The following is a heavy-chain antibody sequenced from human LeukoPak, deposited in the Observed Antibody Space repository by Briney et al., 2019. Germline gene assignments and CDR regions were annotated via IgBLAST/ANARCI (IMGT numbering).Heavy chain of an antibody. D-gene: IGHD1-26*01. J-gene: IGHJ6*02. Sequence: PSETLSLTCTVSGGSISSSSYSWGWIRQPPGKGLEWIGSIYYSGSTYYNPSLKSRVTISVDTSKNQFSLKLSSVTAADTAVYYCARRKWELLRPYYYGMDVWGQGTTVTVSS. CDR2: IYYSGST. CDR3: ARRKWELLRPYYYGMDV. V-gene: IGHV4-39*01. CDR1: GGSISSSSYS.